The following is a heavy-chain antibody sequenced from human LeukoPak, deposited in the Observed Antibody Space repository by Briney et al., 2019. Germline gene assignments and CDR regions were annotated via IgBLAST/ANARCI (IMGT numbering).Heavy chain of an antibody. V-gene: IGHV4-34*01. CDR1: GGSFSGYY. J-gene: IGHJ4*02. Sequence: PSETLSLTCAVYGGSFSGYYWSWIRQPPGKGLEWIGEINHSGSTNYNPSLKSRVTISADTSKNQFSLKLSSVTAADTAVYYCARGRPVSSQPFDYWGQGTLVTVSS. CDR3: ARGRPVSSQPFDY. D-gene: IGHD6-6*01. CDR2: INHSGST.